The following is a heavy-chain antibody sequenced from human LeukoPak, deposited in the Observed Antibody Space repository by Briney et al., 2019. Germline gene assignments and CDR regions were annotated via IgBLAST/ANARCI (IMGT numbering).Heavy chain of an antibody. V-gene: IGHV4-31*03. CDR1: GGSISSGGYY. Sequence: PSQTLSLTCTVSGGSISSGGYYWSWIRQHPGKDLEWIGYIYYSGSTYYNPSLKSRVTISVDTSKNQFSLKLSSVTAADTAVYYCARGALVATRFDYWGRGTLVTVSS. J-gene: IGHJ4*02. D-gene: IGHD5-24*01. CDR3: ARGALVATRFDY. CDR2: IYYSGST.